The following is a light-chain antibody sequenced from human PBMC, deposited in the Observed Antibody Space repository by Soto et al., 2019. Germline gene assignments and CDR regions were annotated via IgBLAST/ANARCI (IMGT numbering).Light chain of an antibody. CDR1: QSISSW. V-gene: IGKV1-5*03. CDR3: QQYKDSFPYT. Sequence: DIQMTQSPSTLSASVGDRVTITCRASQSISSWLAWYQQKPGTAPKLLIYKASTLESGVPSRFSGIGAGTEFTLSVSSLQPDDFATYYCQQYKDSFPYTFGQGTKLEIK. CDR2: KAS. J-gene: IGKJ2*01.